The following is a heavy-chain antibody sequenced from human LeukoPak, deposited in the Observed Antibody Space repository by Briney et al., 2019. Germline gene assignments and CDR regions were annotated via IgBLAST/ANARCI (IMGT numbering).Heavy chain of an antibody. CDR3: ARGEDAFDI. Sequence: GGSLRLSCAASGFTFSNFVMSWVRQAPGKGLEWVSAISGRGRSTYYADSVKGRFTISRDNSKNTLYLQMNSLRAEDTAVYYCARGEDAFDIWGQGTMVSVSS. CDR2: ISGRGRST. CDR1: GFTFSNFV. J-gene: IGHJ3*02. V-gene: IGHV3-23*01.